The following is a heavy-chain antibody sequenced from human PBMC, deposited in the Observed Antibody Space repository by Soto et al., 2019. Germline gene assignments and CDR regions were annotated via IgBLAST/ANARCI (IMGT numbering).Heavy chain of an antibody. CDR1: GASISGYH. CDR3: ARLGAYYQALDS. J-gene: IGHJ4*02. V-gene: IGHV4-59*08. Sequence: SETLSLTCTVSGASISGYHWSWIRQSPGKGLEWIGYIYYAGSTTYNPSLKSRITISLDTSQNEVSLKLSSVTAADTAVYYCARLGAYYQALDSWGRGTLVTVSS. D-gene: IGHD3-22*01. CDR2: IYYAGST.